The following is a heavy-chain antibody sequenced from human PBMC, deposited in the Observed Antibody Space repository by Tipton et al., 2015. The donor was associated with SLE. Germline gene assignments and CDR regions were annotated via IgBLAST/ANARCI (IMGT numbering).Heavy chain of an antibody. Sequence: GLVKPSETLSLTCTVSGGSISNYYWSWIRQSAGKGLEWIGRISASGSTSYNPSLKTRVTMSIDTSKNQFSLNLNSVTVAGAAVYYCASSELCGDLPAEYFQYWGPGTLVSVSS. CDR2: ISASGST. V-gene: IGHV4-4*07. CDR3: ASSELCGDLPAEYFQY. J-gene: IGHJ1*01. CDR1: GGSISNYY. D-gene: IGHD3-10*02.